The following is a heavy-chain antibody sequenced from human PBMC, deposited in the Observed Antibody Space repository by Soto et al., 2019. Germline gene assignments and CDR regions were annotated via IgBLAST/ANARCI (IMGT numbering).Heavy chain of an antibody. D-gene: IGHD5-12*01. J-gene: IGHJ5*02. CDR1: GGSISSSSYY. CDR2: IYYSGST. Sequence: SETLSLTCTVSGGSISSSSYYWGWIRQPPGKGLEWIGSIYYSGSTYYNPSLKSRVTISVDTSKNQFSLKLSSVTAADTAVYYCAGTSSGYDHRWFDPWGQGTLVTVSS. V-gene: IGHV4-39*01. CDR3: AGTSSGYDHRWFDP.